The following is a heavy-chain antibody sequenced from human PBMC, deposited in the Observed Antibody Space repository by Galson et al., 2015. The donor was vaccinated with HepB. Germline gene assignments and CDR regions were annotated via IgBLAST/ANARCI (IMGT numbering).Heavy chain of an antibody. Sequence: SLRLSCAASGFTFSSYGMHWVRQAPGKGLEWVAVISYDGSNKYYADSVKGRFTISRDNSKNTLYLQMNSLRAEDTAVYYCAKDAGGSSAFDYWGQGTLVTVSS. J-gene: IGHJ4*02. CDR3: AKDAGGSSAFDY. CDR2: ISYDGSNK. V-gene: IGHV3-30*18. D-gene: IGHD1-26*01. CDR1: GFTFSSYG.